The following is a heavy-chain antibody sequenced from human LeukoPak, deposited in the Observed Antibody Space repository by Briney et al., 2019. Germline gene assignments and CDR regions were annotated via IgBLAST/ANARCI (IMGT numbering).Heavy chain of an antibody. D-gene: IGHD2-2*01. Sequence: PSETLSLTCTVSGGAISSYYWSWIRQPAGKGLEWIGRIYTSGSTNYNPSLKSRVTMSVDTSKNQFSLKLSSVTAADTAVYYCARDKVVPAARGNNNWFDPWGQGTLVTVSS. V-gene: IGHV4-4*07. CDR1: GGAISSYY. CDR2: IYTSGST. J-gene: IGHJ5*02. CDR3: ARDKVVPAARGNNNWFDP.